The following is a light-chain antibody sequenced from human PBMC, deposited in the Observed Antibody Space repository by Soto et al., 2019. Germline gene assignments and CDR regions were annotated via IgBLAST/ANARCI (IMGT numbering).Light chain of an antibody. J-gene: IGLJ1*01. CDR1: SSDVGNYIF. Sequence: QSVLTQPASVSGSPGQSITISCTGTSSDVGNYIFVSWYRQHPGKAPQLMIYDINNRPSGVSNRFSGSKSGNTASLTISGLQAEDEADYYCVSYTTSASYVFGTGTKVTVL. V-gene: IGLV2-14*01. CDR3: VSYTTSASYV. CDR2: DIN.